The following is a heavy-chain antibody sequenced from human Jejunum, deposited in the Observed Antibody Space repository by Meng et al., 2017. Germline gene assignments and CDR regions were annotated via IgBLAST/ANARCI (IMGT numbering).Heavy chain of an antibody. D-gene: IGHD6-13*01. Sequence: ASVKVSCKASGYTFTTYYIHWVRQAPGQGLEWMGIINPSGGSTSYAQKFQGRVTMTRDTSTSTVYMELSSLRSEDTAVYYCARGGPTYSSSWYPFDYWGQETLVTVYS. CDR1: GYTFTTYY. J-gene: IGHJ4*02. V-gene: IGHV1-46*01. CDR2: INPSGGST. CDR3: ARGGPTYSSSWYPFDY.